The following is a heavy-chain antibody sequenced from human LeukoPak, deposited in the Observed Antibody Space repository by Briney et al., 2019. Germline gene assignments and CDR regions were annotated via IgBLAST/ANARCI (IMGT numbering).Heavy chain of an antibody. CDR3: ARAHYYDSSGYYSY. CDR2: ISSSGSTI. D-gene: IGHD3-22*01. V-gene: IGHV3-11*01. J-gene: IGHJ4*02. CDR1: GFTFSDYY. Sequence: GGSLRLSCAASGFTFSDYYMGWIRQAPGKGLEWVSYISSSGSTIYYADSVKGRFTISRDNAKNSLYLQMSSLRAEDTAVYYCARAHYYDSSGYYSYWGQGTLVTVSS.